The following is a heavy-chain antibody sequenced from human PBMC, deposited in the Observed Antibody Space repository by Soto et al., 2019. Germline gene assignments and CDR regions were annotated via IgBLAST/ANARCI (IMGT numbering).Heavy chain of an antibody. Sequence: RASVKVSCKASGYTFTSYAMHWVRQAPGQRLEWMGWINAGNGNTKYSQKFQGRVTITRDTSASTAYMELNSLRTEDTALYYCTRASSLDFDFWGQGTLVTVSS. CDR3: TRASSLDFDF. J-gene: IGHJ4*02. CDR2: INAGNGNT. V-gene: IGHV1-3*01. CDR1: GYTFTSYA. D-gene: IGHD3-16*01.